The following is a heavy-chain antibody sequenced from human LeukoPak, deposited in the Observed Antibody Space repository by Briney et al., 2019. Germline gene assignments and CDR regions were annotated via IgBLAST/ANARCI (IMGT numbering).Heavy chain of an antibody. CDR3: ARYGGVAVYYFDY. D-gene: IGHD6-19*01. CDR1: GVSIFSSY. Sequence: SETLSLTCTVSGVSIFSSYWNWVRQPPGKGLEWIGYVHYSGSTNYNPSLKSRVTISVDTSKNQFSLKLSSVTAADTAVYYCARYGGVAVYYFDYWGQGTLVTVSS. V-gene: IGHV4-59*01. CDR2: VHYSGST. J-gene: IGHJ4*02.